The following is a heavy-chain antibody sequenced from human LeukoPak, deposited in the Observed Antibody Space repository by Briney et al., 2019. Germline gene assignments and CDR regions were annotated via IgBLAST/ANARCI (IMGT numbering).Heavy chain of an antibody. Sequence: HPGGSLRLSCAASGFTFSSYAMSWVRQAPGKGLEWVSAISGSGGSTYYADSVKGRFTISRDNSKNTLYLQTNSLRAEDTAVYYCAKSTLAYCGGDCYSAAFDIWGQGTMVTVSP. CDR2: ISGSGGST. CDR1: GFTFSSYA. CDR3: AKSTLAYCGGDCYSAAFDI. J-gene: IGHJ3*02. D-gene: IGHD2-21*02. V-gene: IGHV3-23*01.